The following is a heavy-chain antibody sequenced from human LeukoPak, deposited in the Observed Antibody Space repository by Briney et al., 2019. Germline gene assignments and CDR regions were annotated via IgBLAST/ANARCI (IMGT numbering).Heavy chain of an antibody. Sequence: SESLSLTCTVSGGSISSGGYYWSWLRQHPGKGLEWIGYIYYSGSTYYNPSLKSRVTISVDTSKNQFSLKLSSVTAADTAVYYCARGGCTNGVCYRSLNWFDPWGQGTLVTVSS. D-gene: IGHD2-8*01. CDR2: IYYSGST. CDR1: GGSISSGGYY. J-gene: IGHJ5*02. CDR3: ARGGCTNGVCYRSLNWFDP. V-gene: IGHV4-31*03.